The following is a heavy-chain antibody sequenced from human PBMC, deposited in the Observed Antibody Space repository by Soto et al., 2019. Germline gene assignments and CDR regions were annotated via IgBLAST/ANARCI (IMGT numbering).Heavy chain of an antibody. D-gene: IGHD2-8*01. J-gene: IGHJ4*02. V-gene: IGHV3-33*01. Sequence: ESGGGVVQPGRSLRLSCAASGFTFSSYGMHWVRQAPGKGLEWVAVIWYDGSNKYYADSVKGRFTISRDNSKNTLYLQMNSLRAEDTAVYYCARLREYCTNGVCYPALDYWGQGTLVTVSS. CDR1: GFTFSSYG. CDR3: ARLREYCTNGVCYPALDY. CDR2: IWYDGSNK.